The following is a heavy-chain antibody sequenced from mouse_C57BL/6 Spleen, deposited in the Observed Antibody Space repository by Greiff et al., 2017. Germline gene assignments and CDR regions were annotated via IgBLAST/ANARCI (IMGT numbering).Heavy chain of an antibody. V-gene: IGHV2-3*01. CDR1: GFSLTSYG. J-gene: IGHJ1*03. CDR3: VKGGGSSSYWYFDV. CDR2: IWGDGST. D-gene: IGHD1-1*01. Sequence: VQRVESGPGLVAPSQSLSITCTVSGFSLTSYGVSWVRQPPGKGLEWLGVIWGDGSTYCPSALISRLSLSKDNSKSQVFLKLNSLQTDDTATYCGVKGGGSSSYWYFDVWGTGTTVTVSS.